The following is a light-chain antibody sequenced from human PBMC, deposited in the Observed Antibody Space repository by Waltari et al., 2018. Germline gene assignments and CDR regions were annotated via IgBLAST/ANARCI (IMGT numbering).Light chain of an antibody. CDR3: QQYGSSPQT. J-gene: IGKJ1*01. CDR1: QSVSSSY. Sequence: EIVLTQSPGTLSLSPGERATLSCRASQSVSSSYLAWYQQKPGQAPRLLIYGASSRATGIPDRFSGSWSGTDFTLTISRLEPEDFAVYYCQQYGSSPQTFGQGTKVESK. V-gene: IGKV3-20*01. CDR2: GAS.